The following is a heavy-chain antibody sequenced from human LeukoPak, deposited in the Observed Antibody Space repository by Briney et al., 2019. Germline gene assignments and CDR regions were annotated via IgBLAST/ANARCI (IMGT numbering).Heavy chain of an antibody. Sequence: PSETLSLTCTVSGGSISSYYWSWIRQPPGKGLEWIGYIYYSGSTNYNPSLKSRVTISVDTSKNQFSLKLSSVTAADTAVYYCARGRTMIVVVIPDYWGQGTLVTVSS. CDR3: ARGRTMIVVVIPDY. CDR1: GGSISSYY. J-gene: IGHJ4*02. D-gene: IGHD3-22*01. V-gene: IGHV4-59*12. CDR2: IYYSGST.